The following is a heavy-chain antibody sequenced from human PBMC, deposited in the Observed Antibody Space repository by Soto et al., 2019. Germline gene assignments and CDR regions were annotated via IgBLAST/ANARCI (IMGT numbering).Heavy chain of an antibody. V-gene: IGHV3-33*01. J-gene: IGHJ4*02. D-gene: IGHD3-10*01. Sequence: QVQLVESGGGVVQPGTSLRLSCTVSGSTFSAYAMHWVRQAPGKGLEWVAGIWYDGSNEDYADSVKGGFTISRDNSKNTLFLQMNSLRVEDTAVYYCAREETGTFDCWGQGTLVTVSS. CDR2: IWYDGSNE. CDR1: GSTFSAYA. CDR3: AREETGTFDC.